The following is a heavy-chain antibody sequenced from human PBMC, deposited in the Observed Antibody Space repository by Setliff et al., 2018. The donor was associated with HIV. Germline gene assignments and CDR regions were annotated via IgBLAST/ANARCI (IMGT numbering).Heavy chain of an antibody. V-gene: IGHV3-30*04. CDR3: ARDQVGGGIDY. D-gene: IGHD6-25*01. J-gene: IGHJ4*02. CDR2: ISYDGSNK. CDR1: GFTFSSYA. Sequence: GGSLRLSCAASGFTFSSYAMHWVRQAPGKGLEWVAVISYDGSNKYYVDSVRGRFTISRDHSKNTLYLQMNSLRAEDTAVYYCARDQVGGGIDYWGQGTLVTVSS.